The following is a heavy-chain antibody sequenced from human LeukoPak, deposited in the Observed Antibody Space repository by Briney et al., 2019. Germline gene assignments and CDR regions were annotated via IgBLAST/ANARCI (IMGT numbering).Heavy chain of an antibody. CDR1: GFTFSSYW. D-gene: IGHD6-13*01. J-gene: IGHJ5*02. Sequence: TGGSLRLSCAASGFTFSSYWMSWVRQAPGKGLEWVANIKQDGSEKYYVDSVKGRFTISRDNAKNSLYLQMNSLRAEDTAVYYCARDPSKGEQLAHKYNWFDPWGQGTLVTVSS. CDR2: IKQDGSEK. V-gene: IGHV3-7*01. CDR3: ARDPSKGEQLAHKYNWFDP.